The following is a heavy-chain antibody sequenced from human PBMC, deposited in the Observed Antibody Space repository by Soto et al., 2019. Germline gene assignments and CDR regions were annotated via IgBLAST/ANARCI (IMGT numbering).Heavy chain of an antibody. CDR3: ARAEYSSGWDAFDC. CDR1: GGSISSYY. CDR2: IYYSGST. J-gene: IGHJ4*02. D-gene: IGHD6-19*01. V-gene: IGHV4-59*01. Sequence: PSETLSLTCTVSGGSISSYYWSWIRQPPGKGLEWIGYIYYSGSTNYNPSLKSRVTISVDTSKNQFSLKLGSVTAADTAVYYCARAEYSSGWDAFDCWGQGTLVTVSS.